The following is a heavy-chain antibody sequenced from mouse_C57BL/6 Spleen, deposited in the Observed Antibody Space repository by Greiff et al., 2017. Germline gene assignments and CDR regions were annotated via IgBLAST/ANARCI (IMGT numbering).Heavy chain of an antibody. J-gene: IGHJ3*01. CDR2: IHPNSGST. CDR1: GYTFTSYW. Sequence: VQLQQPGAELVKPGASVKLSCKASGYTFTSYWMHWVKQRPGQGLEWIGMIHPNSGSTNYNEKFKSKATLTVDKSSSTAYMQLSSLTSEDSAVYYCARYSSYSSWFAYWGQGTLVTVSA. D-gene: IGHD1-1*01. CDR3: ARYSSYSSWFAY. V-gene: IGHV1-64*01.